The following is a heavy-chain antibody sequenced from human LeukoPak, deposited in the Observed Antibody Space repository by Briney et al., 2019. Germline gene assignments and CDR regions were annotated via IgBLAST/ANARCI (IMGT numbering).Heavy chain of an antibody. CDR3: AKKVPGIEAAGNQYFQH. D-gene: IGHD6-13*01. CDR2: ISGSGGST. V-gene: IGHV3-23*01. CDR1: GFTFSSYA. J-gene: IGHJ1*01. Sequence: GGSLRLSCAASGFTFSSYAMSWVRQAPGKGLEWVSAISGSGGSTYYADSVKGRFTISRDNSKNTLYLQMNSLRAEDTAVYYCAKKVPGIEAAGNQYFQHWGQGTLVTVSS.